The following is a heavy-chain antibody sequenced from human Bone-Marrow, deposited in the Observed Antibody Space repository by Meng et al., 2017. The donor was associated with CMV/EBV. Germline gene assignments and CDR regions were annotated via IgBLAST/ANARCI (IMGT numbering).Heavy chain of an antibody. J-gene: IGHJ3*02. CDR2: ISSSSTI. D-gene: IGHD3-22*01. CDR1: GFTFSDYY. Sequence: GESLKISCAASGFTFSDYYMSWVRQAPGKGLEWVSSISSSSTIYYADSVKGRFTISRDNAKNSLYLQMNSLRAEDTAVYYCATRRSSTYYYDSSGEALDIWGQGTMVTVSS. V-gene: IGHV3-69-1*01. CDR3: ATRRSSTYYYDSSGEALDI.